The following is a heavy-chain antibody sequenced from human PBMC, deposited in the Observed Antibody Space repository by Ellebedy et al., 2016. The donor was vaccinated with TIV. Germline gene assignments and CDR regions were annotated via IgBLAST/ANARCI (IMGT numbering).Heavy chain of an antibody. Sequence: GSLRLXXSVSGGFIASSTYYWGWIRQPPGKGLEWIGSIFYSGTPYYNPSLKSRVTISVDTSKTQFSLKVSSVTAADTAVYYCASGQFDDMAVWGQGTTVTVSS. CDR2: IFYSGTP. V-gene: IGHV4-39*01. D-gene: IGHD3-10*01. CDR1: GGFIASSTYY. J-gene: IGHJ6*02. CDR3: ASGQFDDMAV.